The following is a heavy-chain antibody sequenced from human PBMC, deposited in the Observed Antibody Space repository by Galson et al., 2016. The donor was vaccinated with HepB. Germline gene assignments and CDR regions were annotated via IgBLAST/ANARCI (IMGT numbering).Heavy chain of an antibody. Sequence: SLRLSCAASGFIFSVYNMNWARQAPGKGLEWIAWITSSSETMYYADSAKGRFTISRDSAKNSLYLEMNSLRDEDTAVYYCARDDYFRLGYWGQGTLVTVSS. D-gene: IGHD3-16*01. CDR3: ARDDYFRLGY. J-gene: IGHJ4*02. CDR1: GFIFSVYN. V-gene: IGHV3-48*02. CDR2: ITSSSETM.